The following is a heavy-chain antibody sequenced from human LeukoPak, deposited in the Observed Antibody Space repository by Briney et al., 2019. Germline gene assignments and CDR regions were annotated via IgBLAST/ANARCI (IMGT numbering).Heavy chain of an antibody. CDR3: ARDSNSWVRAPLGY. D-gene: IGHD6-13*01. J-gene: IGHJ4*02. V-gene: IGHV3-33*08. CDR2: IWYDGSNK. Sequence: PGGSLRLSCAASGFTFSSYAMSWVRQAPGKGLEWVAVIWYDGSNKYYADSVKGRFTISRDNSKNTLYLQMNSLRADDTAVYYCARDSNSWVRAPLGYWGQGTLVTVSS. CDR1: GFTFSSYA.